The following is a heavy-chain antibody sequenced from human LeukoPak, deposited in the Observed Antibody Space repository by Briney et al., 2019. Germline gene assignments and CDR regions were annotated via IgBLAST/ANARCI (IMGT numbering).Heavy chain of an antibody. J-gene: IGHJ4*02. CDR2: INAGNGNT. V-gene: IGHV1-3*01. CDR3: AKSVLNLKLCSDY. D-gene: IGHD3-10*02. CDR1: GYTFTSYA. Sequence: GASVKVSCKASGYTFTSYAMHWVRQAPGQRLEWMGWINAGNGNTKYSQKLQGRVTMTTDTSTSTAYMELRSLRAEDTAVYYCAKSVLNLKLCSDYWGQGTLVTVSS.